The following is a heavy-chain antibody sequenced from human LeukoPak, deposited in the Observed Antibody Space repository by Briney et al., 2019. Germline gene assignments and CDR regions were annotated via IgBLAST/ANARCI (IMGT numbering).Heavy chain of an antibody. CDR2: IYYSGST. Sequence: SETLSLTCTVSGGSISSYYWSWIRQPPGKGLEWIGYIYYSGSTSYNPSLKSRVTISVDTSKNQFSLKLSSVTAADTAVYYCARGGDDYHYWGQGTLVTVSS. J-gene: IGHJ4*02. CDR1: GGSISSYY. D-gene: IGHD5-24*01. V-gene: IGHV4-59*01. CDR3: ARGGDDYHY.